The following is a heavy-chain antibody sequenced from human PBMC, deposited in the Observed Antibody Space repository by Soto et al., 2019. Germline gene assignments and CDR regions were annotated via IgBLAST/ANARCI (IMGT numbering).Heavy chain of an antibody. V-gene: IGHV3-33*01. D-gene: IGHD2-21*01. CDR3: AREPCCGYYCRIDG. CDR1: GFTFSSYG. J-gene: IGHJ6*02. Sequence: QVQLVESGGGVVQPGRSLRLSCAASGFTFSSYGMHWVRQAPGKGLEWVAVIWYDGSNKYYADSVKGRFTISRDNSKNTLHRAIDSERPEDRAVYYFAREPCCGYYCRIDGWGQGTTVT. CDR2: IWYDGSNK.